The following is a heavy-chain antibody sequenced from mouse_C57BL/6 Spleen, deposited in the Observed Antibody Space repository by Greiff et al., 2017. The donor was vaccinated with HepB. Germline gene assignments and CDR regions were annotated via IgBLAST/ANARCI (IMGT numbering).Heavy chain of an antibody. D-gene: IGHD1-1*01. J-gene: IGHJ4*01. V-gene: IGHV3-6*01. CDR1: GYSITSGYY. CDR3: ARIPITTVVATEAMDY. CDR2: ISYDGSN. Sequence: DVQLQESGPGLVKPSQSLSLTCSVTGYSITSGYYWNWLRQLPGNKLEWMGYISYDGSNNYNPSLKNRITITRDTSKNQFFLKLNSVTTEDTATYYCARIPITTVVATEAMDYWGQGTSVTVSS.